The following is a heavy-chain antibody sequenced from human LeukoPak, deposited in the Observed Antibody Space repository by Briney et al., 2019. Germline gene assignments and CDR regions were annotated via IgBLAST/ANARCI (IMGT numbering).Heavy chain of an antibody. CDR3: ARGSNQGGYFDWLLLPGHRDQDCYYYMDV. D-gene: IGHD3-9*01. J-gene: IGHJ6*03. V-gene: IGHV1-24*01. CDR1: GYTLTELS. Sequence: ASVKVSCKVSGYTLTELSMHWVRQAPGKGLEWMGGFDPEDGETIYAQKFQGRVTMTEDTSTDTAYMELSSLRSEDTAVYYCARGSNQGGYFDWLLLPGHRDQDCYYYMDVWGKGTTVTISS. CDR2: FDPEDGET.